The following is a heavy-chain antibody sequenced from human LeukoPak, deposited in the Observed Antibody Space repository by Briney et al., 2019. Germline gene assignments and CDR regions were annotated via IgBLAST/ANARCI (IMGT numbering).Heavy chain of an antibody. D-gene: IGHD1-14*01. J-gene: IGHJ4*02. CDR2: IKSKTDGGKT. V-gene: IGHV3-15*01. Sequence: GGCLRLSCAASGFTFSNAWMSWVRQAPGKGLEWVGRIKSKTDGGKTHYAAPVKGRFTISRDDSKNTLYLQMNSLKTEDTAVYYCTTARYIDYWGQGTLVTVCS. CDR1: GFTFSNAW. CDR3: TTARYIDY.